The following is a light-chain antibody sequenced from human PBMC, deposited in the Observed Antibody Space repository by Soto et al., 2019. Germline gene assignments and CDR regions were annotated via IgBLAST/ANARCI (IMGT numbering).Light chain of an antibody. CDR2: IAS. CDR1: QSVSSNY. J-gene: IGKJ1*01. CDR3: QQYDSSPWT. Sequence: EIVLTQSPDTLSLSPGERATLSCRASQSVSSNYLAWYQQKTGQTPRLLIYIASTRAPGIPDRFRGSGSGTHFTLTISRLEPEDFGVYYCQQYDSSPWTFGQGTKMEIK. V-gene: IGKV3-20*01.